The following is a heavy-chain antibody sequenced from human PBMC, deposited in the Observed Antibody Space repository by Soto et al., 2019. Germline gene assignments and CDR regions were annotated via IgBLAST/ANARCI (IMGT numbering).Heavy chain of an antibody. CDR2: ISGSGVLT. D-gene: IGHD3-10*01. J-gene: IGHJ3*01. CDR3: ATGGNYSGLDF. CDR1: GFTFSCYA. V-gene: IGHV3-23*01. Sequence: EMQLLESGGGLVQPGGSLRLSCVASGFTFSCYAMSWVRQAPGQGLEWVSGISGSGVLTYYADSVKGRFTISRDNSSNTMSLPVHSLRIEDRAGYFCATGGNYSGLDFWAQGTMVTVSA.